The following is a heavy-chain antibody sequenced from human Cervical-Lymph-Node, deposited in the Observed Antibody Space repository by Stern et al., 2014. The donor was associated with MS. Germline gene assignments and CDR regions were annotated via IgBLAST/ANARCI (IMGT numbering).Heavy chain of an antibody. V-gene: IGHV3-74*01. J-gene: IGHJ4*02. Sequence: EVQLEESGGGLVQPGGSLRLSCAASGFPYSTYWLHWVRQPPGKGLEWVSRISTDGISTRYADAVKGRFTVSRDNAKSTVYLQMNGLGAEDTAVYYCERGGGGHSNSLLDYWGQGTLVTVSS. CDR3: ERGGGGHSNSLLDY. D-gene: IGHD6-6*01. CDR2: ISTDGIST. CDR1: GFPYSTYW.